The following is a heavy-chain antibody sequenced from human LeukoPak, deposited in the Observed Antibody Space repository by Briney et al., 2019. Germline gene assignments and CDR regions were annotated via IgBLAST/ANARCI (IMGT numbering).Heavy chain of an antibody. Sequence: SETLSLTCAVYGWSFNDHYWNWIRQPPGKGLEWIGEINARGDTNYNPSLKSRVTISVDTSKSQFSLRLTSIIAADTAFYYCARGQVPAARGYNWFDPWGQGTLVTVSS. J-gene: IGHJ5*02. V-gene: IGHV4-34*01. CDR2: INARGDT. CDR1: GWSFNDHY. D-gene: IGHD2-2*01. CDR3: ARGQVPAARGYNWFDP.